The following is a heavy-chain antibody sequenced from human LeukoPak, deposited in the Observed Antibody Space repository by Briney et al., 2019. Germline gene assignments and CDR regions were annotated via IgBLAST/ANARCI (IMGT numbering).Heavy chain of an antibody. J-gene: IGHJ4*02. V-gene: IGHV3-48*03. Sequence: GESLRLSCLGSGLTFSCFEMNWVRQAPGKGLEWVSHIRGDGTTKSYADSVKGRFTISRDNDKNSLYLQMNSLRAEDTAVYYCARDSYDYGDYGNSFDYWGQGTLVTVSS. CDR1: GLTFSCFE. D-gene: IGHD4-17*01. CDR2: IRGDGTTK. CDR3: ARDSYDYGDYGNSFDY.